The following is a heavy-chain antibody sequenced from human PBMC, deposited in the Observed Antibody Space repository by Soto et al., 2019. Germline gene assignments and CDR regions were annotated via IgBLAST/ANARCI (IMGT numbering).Heavy chain of an antibody. V-gene: IGHV1-18*04. CDR3: ARGDYYDCTGGFSDY. J-gene: IGHJ4*02. Sequence: ASVKVSCKASGYTFSSYGFNWVRQAPGQGLEWMGWISAYNGNSNSAQSLQGRITMTTDTSTSTAYMELGSLGPADTAVYYCARGDYYDCTGGFSDYRGQETLVTVSS. CDR2: ISAYNGNS. D-gene: IGHD3-22*01. CDR1: GYTFSSYG.